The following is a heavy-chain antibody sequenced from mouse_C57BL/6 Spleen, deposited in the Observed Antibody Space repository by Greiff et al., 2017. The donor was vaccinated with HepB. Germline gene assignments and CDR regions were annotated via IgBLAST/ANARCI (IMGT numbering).Heavy chain of an antibody. CDR2: INPNNGGT. Sequence: EVQLQQSGPELVKPGASVKISCKASGYTFTDYYMNWVKQSHGKSLEWIGDINPNNGGTSYNQKFKGKATLTVDKSSSTAYMELRSLTSEDSAVYYCARTPYYSNYYYAMDYWGQGTSVTVSS. D-gene: IGHD2-5*01. V-gene: IGHV1-26*01. CDR3: ARTPYYSNYYYAMDY. J-gene: IGHJ4*01. CDR1: GYTFTDYY.